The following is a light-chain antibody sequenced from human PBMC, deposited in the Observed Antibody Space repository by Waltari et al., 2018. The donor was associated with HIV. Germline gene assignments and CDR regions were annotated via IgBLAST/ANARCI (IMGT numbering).Light chain of an antibody. CDR2: GNT. J-gene: IGLJ1*01. V-gene: IGLV1-40*01. Sequence: SVLTQPPSVSGAPGQRVTISCTGSSSNIGPGSAVHWFQQLPGTAPKLLIYGNTNRPSGVPDRFSGSKSGTSASLAITGLQAEDEADYYCQSYDSGLSAYVFGTGTKVTVL. CDR3: QSYDSGLSAYV. CDR1: SSNIGPGSA.